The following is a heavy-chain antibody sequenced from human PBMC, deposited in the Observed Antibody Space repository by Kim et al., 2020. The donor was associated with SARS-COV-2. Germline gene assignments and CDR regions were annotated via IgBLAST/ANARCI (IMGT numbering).Heavy chain of an antibody. V-gene: IGHV3-23*01. CDR3: AKAPGVTVTTRIDY. Sequence: GGSLRLSCAASGFTFRSNAMNWVRQAPGKGLEWVSVISPGSGGSYYADSVTGRFTFSRDNSKNTPDLQMNSLRAEDTALYYCAKAPGVTVTTRIDYWGQG. CDR2: ISPGSGGS. CDR1: GFTFRSNA. D-gene: IGHD4-4*01. J-gene: IGHJ4*02.